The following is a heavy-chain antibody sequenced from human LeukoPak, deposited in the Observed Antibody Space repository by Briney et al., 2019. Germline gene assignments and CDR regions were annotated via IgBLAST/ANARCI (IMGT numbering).Heavy chain of an antibody. CDR3: AKGGIRVTDY. Sequence: GGSLRLSCAASGFIFSNYWMRWVRQAPGKGLVWVSRVNNDGSSTTYADYVKGRFTISGDNAKNTLYLQMNSLRAEDTAVYYCAKGGIRVTDYWGQGTLVTVSS. CDR2: VNNDGSST. CDR1: GFIFSNYW. V-gene: IGHV3-74*03. D-gene: IGHD6-13*01. J-gene: IGHJ4*02.